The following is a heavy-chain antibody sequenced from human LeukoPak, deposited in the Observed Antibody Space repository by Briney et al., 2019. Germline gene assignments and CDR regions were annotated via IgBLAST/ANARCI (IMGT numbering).Heavy chain of an antibody. CDR2: IKRDGSEK. Sequence: PGGSLRLSCAASGFTFSSYWMTWVRQAPGKGLEWVANIKRDGSEKHYVDSVKGRFTISRDNAKNSMFLQMNSLRAEDTAVYYCANFGGYSYGVFDYWGQGTLVTVSS. V-gene: IGHV3-7*03. CDR1: GFTFSSYW. J-gene: IGHJ4*02. D-gene: IGHD5-18*01. CDR3: ANFGGYSYGVFDY.